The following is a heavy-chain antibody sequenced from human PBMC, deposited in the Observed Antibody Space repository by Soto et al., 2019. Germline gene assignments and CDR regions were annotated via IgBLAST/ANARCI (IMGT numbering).Heavy chain of an antibody. CDR1: GFTVSSNY. CDR2: IYSGGST. CDR3: ASGYSYGYDLGPYYYYGMDV. D-gene: IGHD5-18*01. Sequence: EVQLVETGGGLIQPGGSLRLSCAASGFTVSSNYMSWVRQAPGKGLEWVSVIYSGGSTYYADSVKGRFTISRDNSKNTLYLQRNSLRAEDTAVYYCASGYSYGYDLGPYYYYGMDVWGQGTTVTVSS. J-gene: IGHJ6*02. V-gene: IGHV3-53*02.